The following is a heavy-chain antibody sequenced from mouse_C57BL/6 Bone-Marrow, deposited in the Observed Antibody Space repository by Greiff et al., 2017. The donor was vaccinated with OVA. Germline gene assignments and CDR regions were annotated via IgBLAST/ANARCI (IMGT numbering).Heavy chain of an antibody. V-gene: IGHV1-39*01. CDR2: INPNYGTT. Sequence: EVKLQESGPELVKPGASVKISCKASGYSFTDYNMNWVKQSHGKSLEWIGVINPNYGTTSYNQKFKGKATLTVDQSSSTAYMQLNSLTSEDSAVYYCARSHITTVVATDYWGQGTTLTVSS. CDR3: ARSHITTVVATDY. CDR1: GYSFTDYN. D-gene: IGHD1-1*01. J-gene: IGHJ2*01.